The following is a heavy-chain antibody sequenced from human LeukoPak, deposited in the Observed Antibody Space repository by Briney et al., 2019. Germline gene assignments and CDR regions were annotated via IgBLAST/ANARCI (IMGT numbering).Heavy chain of an antibody. V-gene: IGHV4-38-2*02. Sequence: SETLSLTCTVSGYSISSGYYWGWIRQPPGKGLEWIGSIYYSGSAYYNPSLKSRVTISVDTSKNQQFSLKLSSVTAADTAVYYCARGVYGDSLGYYYYYMDVWGKGTTVTVSS. CDR3: ARGVYGDSLGYYYYYMDV. J-gene: IGHJ6*03. D-gene: IGHD4-17*01. CDR1: GYSISSGYY. CDR2: IYYSGSA.